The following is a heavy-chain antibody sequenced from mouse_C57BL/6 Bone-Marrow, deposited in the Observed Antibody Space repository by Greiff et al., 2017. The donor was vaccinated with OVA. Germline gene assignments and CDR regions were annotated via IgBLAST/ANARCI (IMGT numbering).Heavy chain of an antibody. D-gene: IGHD1-1*01. CDR2: INPSSGYT. CDR3: ANYYGSSPYYFDY. CDR1: GYTFTSYW. V-gene: IGHV1-7*01. J-gene: IGHJ2*01. Sequence: QVQLKQSGAELAKPGASVKLSCKASGYTFTSYWMHWVKQRPGQGLEWIGYINPSSGYTKYNQKFKDKATLTADKSSSTAYMQLSSLTYEDSAVYYCANYYGSSPYYFDYWGQGTTLTVSS.